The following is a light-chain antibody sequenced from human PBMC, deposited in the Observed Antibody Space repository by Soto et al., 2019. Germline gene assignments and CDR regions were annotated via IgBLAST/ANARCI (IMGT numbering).Light chain of an antibody. CDR2: DAS. J-gene: IGKJ1*01. CDR1: QSVRSN. Sequence: EKVMTQSPATLSVSPGERATLSCRASQSVRSNLAWYQQNPGQPPRLLIYDASSRATGIPSRFSGSGSGTEFTLTISSLQPDDFATYFCQQYSDYSRTFGQGTKVEIK. V-gene: IGKV3-15*01. CDR3: QQYSDYSRT.